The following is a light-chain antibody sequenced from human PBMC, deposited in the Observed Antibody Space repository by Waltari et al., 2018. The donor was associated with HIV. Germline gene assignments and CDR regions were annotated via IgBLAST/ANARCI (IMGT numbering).Light chain of an antibody. V-gene: IGKV4-1*01. Sequence: DIVMTQSPDSLAVSLGERATINCKSSQSVLYSSNNKNYLAWYQQKPGQPPKLLIYWASTRESGVPDRFSGSGSGTDFTLTISSLQAEDVAVYYCQQYYSICTFGQGTKLEIK. CDR3: QQYYSICT. J-gene: IGKJ2*02. CDR2: WAS. CDR1: QSVLYSSNNKNY.